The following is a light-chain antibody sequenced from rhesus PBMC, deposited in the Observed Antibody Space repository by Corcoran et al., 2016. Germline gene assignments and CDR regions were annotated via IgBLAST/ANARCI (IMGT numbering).Light chain of an antibody. CDR1: QGISSW. CDR2: AES. V-gene: IGKV1-18*01. Sequence: DIQMTQSPSSLSASVGDKVTITCRASQGISSWVAWYQQKPGKAPKLLFYAESILQSGVPSSFSGSGSGTDYPLTISSLQPEDFATYYCQQGYNTPFTFGPGTKLDIK. CDR3: QQGYNTPFT. J-gene: IGKJ3*01.